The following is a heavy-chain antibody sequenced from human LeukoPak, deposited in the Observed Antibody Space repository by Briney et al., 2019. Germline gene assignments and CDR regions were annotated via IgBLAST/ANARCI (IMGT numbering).Heavy chain of an antibody. Sequence: PGGSLRLSCAASGFTFDDYAMHWVRQAPGKGLEWVSGISWNSGSIGYADSVKGRFTISRDNAKNSLCLQMNSLRAEDTALYYCAKQSTVTTGSLDYWGQGTLVTVSS. CDR1: GFTFDDYA. D-gene: IGHD4-17*01. J-gene: IGHJ4*02. V-gene: IGHV3-9*01. CDR3: AKQSTVTTGSLDY. CDR2: ISWNSGSI.